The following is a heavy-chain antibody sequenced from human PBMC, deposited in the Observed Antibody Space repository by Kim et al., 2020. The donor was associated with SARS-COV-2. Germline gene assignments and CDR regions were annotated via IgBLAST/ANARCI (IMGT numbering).Heavy chain of an antibody. J-gene: IGHJ6*02. CDR2: HYYSGNT. CDR1: GGSISSYCYC. V-gene: IGHV4-39*02. Sequence: SETLSLTCAVSGGSISSYCYCWSCVRPPPGKGLEWIATHYYSGNTNPTLYLQSPVTVSIYTSKYPFSLSLSTAAAAAAAVYSCAKLSLCRNCVDVWG. CDR3: AKLSLCRNCVDV. D-gene: IGHD2-8*01.